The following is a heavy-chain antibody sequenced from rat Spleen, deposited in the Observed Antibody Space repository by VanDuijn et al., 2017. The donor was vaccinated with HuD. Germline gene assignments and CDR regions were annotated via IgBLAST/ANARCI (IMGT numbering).Heavy chain of an antibody. CDR2: ISYDGDTT. J-gene: IGHJ2*01. CDR3: ARHWGY. CDR1: GFTFNNYW. V-gene: IGHV5S23*01. D-gene: IGHD4-6*01. Sequence: EVQLVESGGGLVQPGRSLKLSCAASGFTFNNYWMTWIRQAPGKGLEWVAYISYDGDTTYYRDSVKGRFTISRDNAKSTLYLQMDSLRSEDTATFYCARHWGYWGQGVMVTVSS.